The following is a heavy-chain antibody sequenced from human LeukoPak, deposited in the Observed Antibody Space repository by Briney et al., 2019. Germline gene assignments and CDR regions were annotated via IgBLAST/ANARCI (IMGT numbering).Heavy chain of an antibody. CDR1: GFTFSSYS. V-gene: IGHV3-48*01. CDR3: ATGTKTVDY. D-gene: IGHD2-8*01. J-gene: IGHJ4*02. CDR2: ISSSSSTI. Sequence: PGGSLRLSCAASGFTFSSYSMNWVRQAPGKGLEWVSYISSSSSTIYYADSVKGRFTISRDNAKNSLYLQMNSLRAEDTAVYYCATGTKTVDYWGQGTLVTVSS.